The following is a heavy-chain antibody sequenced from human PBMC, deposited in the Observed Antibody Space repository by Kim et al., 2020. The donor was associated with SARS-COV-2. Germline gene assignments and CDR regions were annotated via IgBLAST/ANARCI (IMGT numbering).Heavy chain of an antibody. CDR3: ARPYEEGEPSVYWYFDL. J-gene: IGHJ2*01. Sequence: LKSRVDISVDTSKNQISLKLSSVTAADTAVYYCARPYEEGEPSVYWYFDLWGRGTLVTVSS. D-gene: IGHD3-16*01. V-gene: IGHV4-39*01.